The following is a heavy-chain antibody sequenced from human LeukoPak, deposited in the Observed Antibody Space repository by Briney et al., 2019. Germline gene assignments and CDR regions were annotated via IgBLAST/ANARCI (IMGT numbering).Heavy chain of an antibody. CDR3: AARKTDELGPGGFDY. J-gene: IGHJ4*02. Sequence: GTSVKVSCKASGCTFTSSAMQWVRQARGQRLVWIGWIVVGSGNTNYAQKFQERVTITRDMSTSTAYMELSSLRSEDTAVYYCAARKTDELGPGGFDYWGQGTLVTVSS. CDR2: IVVGSGNT. CDR1: GCTFTSSA. V-gene: IGHV1-58*02. D-gene: IGHD7-27*01.